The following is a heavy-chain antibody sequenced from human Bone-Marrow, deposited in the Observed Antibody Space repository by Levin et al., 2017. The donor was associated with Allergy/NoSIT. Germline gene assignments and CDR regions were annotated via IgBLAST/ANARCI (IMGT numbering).Heavy chain of an antibody. CDR3: AKTLDCSSTSCYRSAFGD. V-gene: IGHV3-23*01. Sequence: GGSLRLSCAASGFTFSNFAMSWVRQAPGKGLEWVSSISGSGGGTYYADSVKGRFTISRDNSKNTLYLQMNSLRAEDTAIYCCAKTLDCSSTSCYRSAFGDWGQGTLVTVSS. J-gene: IGHJ4*02. CDR1: GFTFSNFA. CDR2: ISGSGGGT. D-gene: IGHD2-2*02.